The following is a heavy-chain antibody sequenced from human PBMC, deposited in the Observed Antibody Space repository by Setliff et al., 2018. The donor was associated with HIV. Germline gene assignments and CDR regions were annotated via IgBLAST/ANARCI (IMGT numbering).Heavy chain of an antibody. V-gene: IGHV4-4*07. D-gene: IGHD6-13*01. Sequence: PSETLSLTCTVSGGSISSYYWSWIRQPAGKGLEWIGRVSTSGSTKYNPSLKSRVTISVDTSKNHFSLKLSSVTAADTAVYYCAREGYSSSWYPGRASGNPRNFDYWGQGTLVTVSS. J-gene: IGHJ4*02. CDR1: GGSISSYY. CDR2: VSTSGST. CDR3: AREGYSSSWYPGRASGNPRNFDY.